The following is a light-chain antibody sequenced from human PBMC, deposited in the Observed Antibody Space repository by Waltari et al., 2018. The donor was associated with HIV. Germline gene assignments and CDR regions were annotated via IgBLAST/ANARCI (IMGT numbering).Light chain of an antibody. V-gene: IGLV2-14*01. Sequence: QSALTQSASVSGSPGQSITISCTGTSSDVGGYDYVSWYQQHPGQAPYLMIDEVSNRPSGVSTRVSGSKSGNTASLIISALQGDDEADYYCTSYTSSTTLVFGTGTKVTVL. CDR3: TSYTSSTTLV. CDR1: SSDVGGYDY. CDR2: EVS. J-gene: IGLJ1*01.